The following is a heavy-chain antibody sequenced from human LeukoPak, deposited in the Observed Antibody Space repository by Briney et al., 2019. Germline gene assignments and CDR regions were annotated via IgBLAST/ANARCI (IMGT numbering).Heavy chain of an antibody. CDR1: GDSVSSSSAA. CDR3: ARGGRYSFDY. Sequence: SQTLSLTCAISGDSVSSSSAAWNWIRQSPSRGLEWLGSTYYRSRWYNDYAASVIGRITINPDTSRNQFSLQLNSVTPEDTALYYCARGGRYSFDYWGQGTLVTVSS. D-gene: IGHD1-26*01. V-gene: IGHV6-1*01. J-gene: IGHJ4*02. CDR2: TYYRSRWYN.